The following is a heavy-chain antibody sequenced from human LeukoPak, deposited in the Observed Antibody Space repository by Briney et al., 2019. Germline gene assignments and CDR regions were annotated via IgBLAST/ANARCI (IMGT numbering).Heavy chain of an antibody. J-gene: IGHJ5*02. CDR1: GYTFTSYG. V-gene: IGHV1-18*04. D-gene: IGHD5-12*01. CDR3: ARGARYGGYGRYVFTPYNWFDP. Sequence: ASVKVSCKASGYTFTSYGISWVRQAPGQGLEWMGWISAYNGNTNYAQKLQGRVTMTTDTSTSTAYMELRSLRSDDTAVYYCARGARYGGYGRYVFTPYNWFDPWGQGTLVTVSS. CDR2: ISAYNGNT.